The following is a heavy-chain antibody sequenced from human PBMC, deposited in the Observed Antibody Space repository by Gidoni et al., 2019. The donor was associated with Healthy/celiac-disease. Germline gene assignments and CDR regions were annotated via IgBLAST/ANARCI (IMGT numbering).Heavy chain of an antibody. V-gene: IGHV3-33*01. CDR2: IWYDGSNK. CDR1: GFTFSSYG. J-gene: IGHJ2*01. CDR3: ARTRDGDYGYWYFDL. D-gene: IGHD4-17*01. Sequence: QVQLVESGGGVVQPGRSLRLSCAASGFTFSSYGMHWVRQAPGKGLEWVAVIWYDGSNKYYADSVKGRFTISRYNSKNTLYLQMNSLRAEDTAVYYCARTRDGDYGYWYFDLWGRGTLVTVSS.